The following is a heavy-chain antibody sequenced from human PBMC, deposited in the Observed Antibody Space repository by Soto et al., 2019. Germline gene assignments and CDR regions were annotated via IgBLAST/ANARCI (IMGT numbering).Heavy chain of an antibody. CDR2: IIPIFGTA. J-gene: IGHJ4*02. CDR1: GGTFSRYA. CDR3: ARGWSGYSGYATFDY. V-gene: IGHV1-69*13. D-gene: IGHD5-12*01. Sequence: SVEVSFKXSGGTFSRYAISWVRQAPGQGLEWMGGIIPIFGTANYAQKFQGRVTITADESTSTAYMELSSLRSEDTAVYYCARGWSGYSGYATFDYWGQGTLVTVSS.